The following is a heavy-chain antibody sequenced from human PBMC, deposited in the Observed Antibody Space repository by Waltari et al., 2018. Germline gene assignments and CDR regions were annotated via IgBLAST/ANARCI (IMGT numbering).Heavy chain of an antibody. J-gene: IGHJ4*02. D-gene: IGHD3-10*01. CDR3: ARDLHYYGSGHFDY. CDR1: GYTFTDYY. Sequence: EVQLVQSGAEVKKPGATVKISCKASGYTFTDYYMHWVQQAPGKGLEWMGRVDPEDGETIYAEKFQGRVTITADTSTDTAYMELSSLRSEDTAVYYCARDLHYYGSGHFDYWGQGTLVTVSS. CDR2: VDPEDGET. V-gene: IGHV1-69-2*01.